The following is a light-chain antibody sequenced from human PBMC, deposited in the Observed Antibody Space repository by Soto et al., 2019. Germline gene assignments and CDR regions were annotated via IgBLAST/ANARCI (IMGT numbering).Light chain of an antibody. Sequence: EVVMTQSPATLSVSPGERVTLSCRASQSVRSNLAWYQQKPGQSPRLLIYGASTRATGIPARFSGSGSGTEFTLTISSLQSEDFAVYYCQQYNNCPPITFGQGTRLEI. CDR2: GAS. CDR1: QSVRSN. V-gene: IGKV3-15*01. J-gene: IGKJ5*01. CDR3: QQYNNCPPIT.